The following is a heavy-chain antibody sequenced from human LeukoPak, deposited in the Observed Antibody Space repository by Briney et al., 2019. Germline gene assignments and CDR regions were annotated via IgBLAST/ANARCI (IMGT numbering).Heavy chain of an antibody. J-gene: IGHJ4*02. V-gene: IGHV4-59*12. D-gene: IGHD3-22*01. Sequence: SETLSLTCTVSGGSISSYYWSWIRQPPGKGLEWIGYVYYSGSTNYNSSLKSRVTISVDTSKNQFSLKLSSVTAADTAVYYCARDLGYYDSSGYWSYYFDYWGQGTLVTVSS. CDR1: GGSISSYY. CDR3: ARDLGYYDSSGYWSYYFDY. CDR2: VYYSGST.